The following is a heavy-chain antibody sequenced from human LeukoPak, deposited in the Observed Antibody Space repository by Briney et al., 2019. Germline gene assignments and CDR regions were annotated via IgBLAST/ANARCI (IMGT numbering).Heavy chain of an antibody. CDR2: IFHTGST. CDR3: ARGMWFDTLFSAFDV. D-gene: IGHD3-10*01. Sequence: SETLSLTCSVSGDSISSRNWWTWVRQTPEKGLEWIGEIFHTGSTNYNPSVEGRVTISIDKSRNHFSLMLTSVSAADTALYYCARGMWFDTLFSAFDVWGQGTMVSVSS. V-gene: IGHV4-4*02. CDR1: GDSISSRNW. J-gene: IGHJ3*01.